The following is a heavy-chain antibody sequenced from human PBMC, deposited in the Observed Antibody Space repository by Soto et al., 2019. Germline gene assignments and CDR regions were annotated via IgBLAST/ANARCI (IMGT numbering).Heavy chain of an antibody. CDR2: IYYSGST. J-gene: IGHJ6*02. CDR3: ARSTLGYCSSTSCPYGMDV. Sequence: QVQLQESGPGLVKPSQTLSLTCTVSGGSISSGDYYWSWIRQPPGKGLEWIGYIYYSGSTYYNPSLKSRVTISVDTDKNQFSLKLSSVTAADTAVYYCARSTLGYCSSTSCPYGMDVWGQGTTVTVSS. CDR1: GGSISSGDYY. D-gene: IGHD2-2*01. V-gene: IGHV4-30-4*01.